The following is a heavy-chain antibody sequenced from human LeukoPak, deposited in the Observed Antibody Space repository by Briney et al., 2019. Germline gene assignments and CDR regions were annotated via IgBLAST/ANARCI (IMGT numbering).Heavy chain of an antibody. Sequence: GGSLRLSCAASGFTFSSYWMSCVRQAPGKGLEWVANIKQGGSEKYYVDSVKGRFTISRDNAKNSLYLQMNSLRAEDTAVYYCARDTGERSSEVSWFDPWGQGTLVTVSS. D-gene: IGHD3-10*01. CDR1: GFTFSSYW. J-gene: IGHJ5*02. V-gene: IGHV3-7*01. CDR2: IKQGGSEK. CDR3: ARDTGERSSEVSWFDP.